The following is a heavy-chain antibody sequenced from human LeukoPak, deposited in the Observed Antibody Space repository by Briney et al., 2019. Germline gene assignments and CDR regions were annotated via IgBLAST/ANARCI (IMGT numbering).Heavy chain of an antibody. Sequence: GGSLRLSCAASGFTFSSYSMNWVRQAPGKGLEWVSYISSSGSTIYYADSVKGRFTISRDNAKNSLYLQMNSLRAEDTAVYYCARVPQAPITVHYYMDVWGKGTTVTVSS. CDR1: GFTFSSYS. CDR2: ISSSGSTI. CDR3: ARVPQAPITVHYYMDV. D-gene: IGHD4-17*01. V-gene: IGHV3-48*04. J-gene: IGHJ6*03.